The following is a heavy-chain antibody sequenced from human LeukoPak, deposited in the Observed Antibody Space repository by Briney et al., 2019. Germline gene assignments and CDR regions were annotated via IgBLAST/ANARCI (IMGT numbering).Heavy chain of an antibody. CDR2: ISGSGGST. V-gene: IGHV3-23*01. J-gene: IGHJ5*02. Sequence: GGTLRLSCAASGFTFSSYGMSWVRQAPGKGLEWVSGISGSGGSTYYADSVKGRFTISRDYSKNTLYLQMNSLRTEETAVYYCAKGPAMVRGTFDPWGQGTLVTVSS. CDR1: GFTFSSYG. D-gene: IGHD3-10*01. CDR3: AKGPAMVRGTFDP.